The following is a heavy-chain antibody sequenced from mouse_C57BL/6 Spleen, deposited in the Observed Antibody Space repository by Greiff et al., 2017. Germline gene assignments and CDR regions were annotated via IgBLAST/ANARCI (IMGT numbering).Heavy chain of an antibody. CDR3: ARDGAYLHYFDY. J-gene: IGHJ2*01. D-gene: IGHD5-5*01. V-gene: IGHV5-4*01. CDR2: ISDGGSYT. Sequence: EVKLMESGGGLVKPGGSLKLSCAASGFTFSSYAMSWVRQTPEKRLEWVATISDGGSYTYYPDNVKGRFTISRDNAKNNLYLQMSHLKSEDTAMYYCARDGAYLHYFDYWGQGTTLTVSS. CDR1: GFTFSSYA.